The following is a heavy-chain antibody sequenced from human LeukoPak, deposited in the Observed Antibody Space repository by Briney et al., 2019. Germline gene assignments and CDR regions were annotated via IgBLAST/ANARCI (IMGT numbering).Heavy chain of an antibody. CDR2: IYHSGST. CDR3: ARVITMVRERWFDP. V-gene: IGHV4-4*02. D-gene: IGHD3-10*01. CDR1: GGSISRSYW. Sequence: PSGTLSLTCAVSGGSISRSYWWTWVRQPPGKGLEWIGEIYHSGSTNYNPSLNSRVTISVDKSKNQLSLELSSMTAADTGVYYCARVITMVRERWFDPWGQGILVTVSS. J-gene: IGHJ5*02.